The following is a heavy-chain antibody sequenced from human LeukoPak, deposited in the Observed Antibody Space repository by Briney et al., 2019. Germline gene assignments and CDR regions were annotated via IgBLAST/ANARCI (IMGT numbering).Heavy chain of an antibody. CDR3: ARGGYCTGGVCYLDY. D-gene: IGHD2-8*02. V-gene: IGHV4-4*07. CDR1: GGSISSYY. Sequence: SETLSLTCTVPGGSISSYYWSWIRQPAGKGLEWIGRIYTSGSTNYNPSLKSRVTMSVDTSKNQFSLKLSSVTAADTAVYYCARGGYCTGGVCYLDYWGQGTLVTVSS. J-gene: IGHJ4*02. CDR2: IYTSGST.